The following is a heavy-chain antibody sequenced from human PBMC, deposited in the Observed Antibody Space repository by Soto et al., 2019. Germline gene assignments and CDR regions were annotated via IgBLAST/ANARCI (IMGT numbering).Heavy chain of an antibody. D-gene: IGHD6-19*01. CDR1: GGSFIGYY. CDR3: ARGLSSSAVAGLGNWFDP. J-gene: IGHJ5*02. CDR2: INHSGST. V-gene: IGHV4-34*01. Sequence: SETLSLTCAVYGGSFIGYYCILIRQPPFKGLEWIVEINHSGSTNYSPSLKSRVTISVDTSKNQFSLKLSSVTAADTAVYYCARGLSSSAVAGLGNWFDPWGQGTLVTVSS.